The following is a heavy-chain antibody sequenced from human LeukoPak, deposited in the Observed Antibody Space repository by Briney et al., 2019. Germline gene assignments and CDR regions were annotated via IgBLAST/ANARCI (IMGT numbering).Heavy chain of an antibody. J-gene: IGHJ6*03. D-gene: IGHD2-2*02. V-gene: IGHV3-15*01. CDR3: TRDHCSSTSCYTQYYYMDV. Sequence: PGGSLRLSCAASGFTFMNAWMTWVRQVPGKGLEWVGRIKSKTDGGTTDFAAPVTGRFTISRDDSKDMMFLQMDSLKTEDTAVYYCTRDHCSSTSCYTQYYYMDVWGKGTTVTVSS. CDR2: IKSKTDGGTT. CDR1: GFTFMNAW.